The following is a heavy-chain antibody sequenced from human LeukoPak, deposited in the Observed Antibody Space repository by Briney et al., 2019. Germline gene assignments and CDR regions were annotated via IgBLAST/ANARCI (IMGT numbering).Heavy chain of an antibody. Sequence: NPSETLSLTCTVSGGSISSGSYYWSWIRQPAGKGLEWIGRIYTSGSTNYNPSLKSRVTISVDTSKNQFSLKLSSVTAADTAVYYCARDQGSTSAIDYWGQGTRVTVSS. V-gene: IGHV4-61*02. J-gene: IGHJ4*02. D-gene: IGHD2-2*01. CDR2: IYTSGST. CDR1: GGSISSGSYY. CDR3: ARDQGSTSAIDY.